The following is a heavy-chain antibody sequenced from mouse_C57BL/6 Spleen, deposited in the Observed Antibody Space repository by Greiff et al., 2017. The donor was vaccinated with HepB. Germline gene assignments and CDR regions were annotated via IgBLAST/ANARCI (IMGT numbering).Heavy chain of an antibody. Sequence: VQLQQSGPELVKPGASVKISCKASGYAFSSSWMNWVKQRPGKGLEWIGRIYPGDGDPNYNGKFKGKATLTADKSSSTAYMQLSSLTSEDSAVYFCAIYYDYEGFAYWGQGTLVTVSA. CDR2: IYPGDGDP. CDR1: GYAFSSSW. J-gene: IGHJ3*01. CDR3: AIYYDYEGFAY. D-gene: IGHD2-4*01. V-gene: IGHV1-82*01.